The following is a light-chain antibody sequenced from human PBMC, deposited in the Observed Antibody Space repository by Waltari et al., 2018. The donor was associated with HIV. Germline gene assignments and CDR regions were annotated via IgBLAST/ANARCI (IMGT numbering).Light chain of an antibody. Sequence: QSALTQPASVSGSPGPSITISCTGTSSDVGSYNPVSWYQQHPGKAPKLMIYEVSKRPSGVSNRFSGSKSGNTASLTISGLQAEDEADYYCCSYAGSSTPYVFGTGTKVTVL. CDR3: CSYAGSSTPYV. J-gene: IGLJ1*01. CDR2: EVS. V-gene: IGLV2-23*02. CDR1: SSDVGSYNP.